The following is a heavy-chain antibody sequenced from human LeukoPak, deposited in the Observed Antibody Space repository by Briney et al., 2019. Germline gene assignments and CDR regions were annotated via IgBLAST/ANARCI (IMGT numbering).Heavy chain of an antibody. V-gene: IGHV1-46*01. CDR1: GYTFTSYY. D-gene: IGHD3-3*01. J-gene: IGHJ6*03. CDR2: INPSGGST. CDR3: ARAVGDYDFWSGYYYYYYYMDV. Sequence: ASVKVSCKASGYTFTSYYMHWVRQAPGQGLEWMGIINPSGGSTSYAQKFQGRVTITRNTSISTAYMELSSLRSEDTAVYYCARAVGDYDFWSGYYYYYYYMDVWGKGTTVTVSS.